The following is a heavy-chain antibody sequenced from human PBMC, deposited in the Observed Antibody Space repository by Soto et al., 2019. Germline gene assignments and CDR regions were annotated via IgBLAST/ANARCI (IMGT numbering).Heavy chain of an antibody. J-gene: IGHJ4*02. D-gene: IGHD3-3*01. CDR1: GFTFSSYG. CDR3: AREARITIFGVVQPRGLDY. Sequence: QVQLVESGGGVVQPGRSLRLSCAASGFTFSSYGMHWVRQAPGKGLEWVAVIWYDGSNKYYADSVKGRFTISRDNSKNTLYLQMNSLRAEDTTVYYCAREARITIFGVVQPRGLDYWGQGTLVTVSS. CDR2: IWYDGSNK. V-gene: IGHV3-33*01.